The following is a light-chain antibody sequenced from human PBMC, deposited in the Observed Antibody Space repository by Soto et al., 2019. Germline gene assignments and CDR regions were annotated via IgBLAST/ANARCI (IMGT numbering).Light chain of an antibody. Sequence: DIQMTQSPSSLSASVGDRVTITCRASQNIIFYLNWYQLKPGKAPKLLIYAASNLQSGVPSRFSGRGSGTQFTLTISSLQPEDFATYFCQQSYTPPVYTFGQGTKLEIK. J-gene: IGKJ2*01. CDR3: QQSYTPPVYT. V-gene: IGKV1-39*01. CDR2: AAS. CDR1: QNIIFY.